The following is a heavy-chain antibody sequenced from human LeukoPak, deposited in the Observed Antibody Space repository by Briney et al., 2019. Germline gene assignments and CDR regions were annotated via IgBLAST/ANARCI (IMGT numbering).Heavy chain of an antibody. CDR1: GFTLSSYA. J-gene: IGHJ4*02. Sequence: PGGSLRLSCAASGFTLSSYAMSWVRQTPGKGQEWIGEINHSASTNYSPSLKSPATISVHTSKNHFSLKLSSVTAADTAVYYCAREPGIVGATTSPDYWGQGTLVTVSS. V-gene: IGHV4-34*01. CDR3: AREPGIVGATTSPDY. CDR2: INHSAST. D-gene: IGHD1-26*01.